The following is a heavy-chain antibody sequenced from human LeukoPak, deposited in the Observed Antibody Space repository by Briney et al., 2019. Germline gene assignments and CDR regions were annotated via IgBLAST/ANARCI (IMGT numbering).Heavy chain of an antibody. V-gene: IGHV3-43*02. D-gene: IGHD2-15*01. CDR2: SSGDGTTT. Sequence: GGSLRLSCAASGFTFDEYAMHWVRQAPGKGLEWVSLSSGDGTTTYYADSVKGRFTISRDNSKNSLYLQMNSLRTEDTALYYCAKDIDGDCSGVTCFPGPFDYWGPGTLVTVSS. CDR1: GFTFDEYA. J-gene: IGHJ4*02. CDR3: AKDIDGDCSGVTCFPGPFDY.